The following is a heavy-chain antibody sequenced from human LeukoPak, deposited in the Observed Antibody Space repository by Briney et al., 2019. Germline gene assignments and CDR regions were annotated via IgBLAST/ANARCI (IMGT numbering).Heavy chain of an antibody. V-gene: IGHV3-23*01. D-gene: IGHD2-2*01. Sequence: GGSLRLSCAASGFTFSSYAMSWVRQAPGKGLEWVSAISGSGGSTYYADSVKGRFTISRDNSKNTLYLQMNSLRAEDTAVYYCAKPSSTSGHYYYYMDVWGKGTTVTVSS. CDR3: AKPSSTSGHYYYYMDV. J-gene: IGHJ6*03. CDR2: ISGSGGST. CDR1: GFTFSSYA.